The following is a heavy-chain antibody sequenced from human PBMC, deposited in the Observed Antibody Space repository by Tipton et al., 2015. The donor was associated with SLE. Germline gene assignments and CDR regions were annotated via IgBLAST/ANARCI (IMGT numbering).Heavy chain of an antibody. CDR2: IWYDGSNK. CDR1: GFTFSSYG. J-gene: IGHJ4*02. Sequence: SLRLSCAASGFTFSSYGMHWVRQAPGKGLEWVAVIWYDGSNKHYADSVKGRFTISRDNSKNTLYLQMNSLRAEDTAVYYCAKDLGGATDYWGQGTLVTASS. D-gene: IGHD4-17*01. CDR3: AKDLGGATDY. V-gene: IGHV3-30*18.